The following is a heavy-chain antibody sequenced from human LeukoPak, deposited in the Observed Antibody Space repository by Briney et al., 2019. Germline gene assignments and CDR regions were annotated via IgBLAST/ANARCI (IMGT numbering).Heavy chain of an antibody. CDR1: GYTFTGYY. CDR3: ARAQLPGIAVAGHDY. Sequence: ASVKVSFKASGYTFTGYYMHWVRQAPGQGLEWMGWINPNSGGTNYAQKFQGRVTMTRDTSISTAYMELSRLRSDDTAVYYCARAQLPGIAVAGHDYWGQGTLVTVSS. CDR2: INPNSGGT. J-gene: IGHJ4*02. D-gene: IGHD6-19*01. V-gene: IGHV1-2*02.